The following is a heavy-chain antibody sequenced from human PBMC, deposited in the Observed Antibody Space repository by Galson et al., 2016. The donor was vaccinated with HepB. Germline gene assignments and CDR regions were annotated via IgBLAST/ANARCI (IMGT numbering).Heavy chain of an antibody. CDR2: ISGSGGDT. Sequence: SLRLSCAASGFTFRNYTMSWVRQAPGKGLEWVASISGSGGDTYIADSVEGRFTISRDNSKNTVDLQMHSLKVEDTAVYFCAKGSGHGGYNGAPIGSWGQGTRVPVSP. CDR1: GFTFRNYT. D-gene: IGHD1-14*01. J-gene: IGHJ5*02. V-gene: IGHV3-23*01. CDR3: AKGSGHGGYNGAPIGS.